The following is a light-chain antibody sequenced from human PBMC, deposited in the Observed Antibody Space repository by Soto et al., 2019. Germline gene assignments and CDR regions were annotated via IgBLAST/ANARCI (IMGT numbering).Light chain of an antibody. V-gene: IGKV1-39*01. Sequence: DIPLTQSPSSLSASVGDRVTISCRASEDINNYLNWYQQKPGKAPDLVIFAASSLRSGVPSRFSGSGSGGHFTLTISSLQPEDFATYYCEQSHSTPLTFGGGTTVE. CDR1: EDINNY. CDR3: EQSHSTPLT. CDR2: AAS. J-gene: IGKJ4*01.